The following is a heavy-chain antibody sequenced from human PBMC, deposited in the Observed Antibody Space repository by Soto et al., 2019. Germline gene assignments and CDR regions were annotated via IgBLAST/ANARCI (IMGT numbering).Heavy chain of an antibody. CDR2: ISSSSSYI. J-gene: IGHJ4*02. D-gene: IGHD2-2*01. CDR3: AREGARTETFDY. V-gene: IGHV3-21*01. CDR1: GFTFSSYS. Sequence: GGSLRLSCAASGFTFSSYSMNWVRQAPGKGLEWVSSISSSSSYIYYADSVKGRFTISRDNAKNSLYLQMNSLRAEDTAVYYCAREGARTETFDYWGQGTLVTVSS.